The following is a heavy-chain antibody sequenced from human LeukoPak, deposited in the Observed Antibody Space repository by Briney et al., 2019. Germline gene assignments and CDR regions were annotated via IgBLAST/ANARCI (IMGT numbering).Heavy chain of an antibody. Sequence: GDPLRLSCAASGFTFSSYSMNWVRQAPGKGLEWVSSISSSTNYIYYADSVKGRFSISRDNAKNSLYLQMNSLRAEDTAVYYCARAQKLDGFDYWGQGTLVTVSS. CDR1: GFTFSSYS. CDR3: ARAQKLDGFDY. D-gene: IGHD3-3*02. CDR2: ISSSTNYI. V-gene: IGHV3-21*01. J-gene: IGHJ4*02.